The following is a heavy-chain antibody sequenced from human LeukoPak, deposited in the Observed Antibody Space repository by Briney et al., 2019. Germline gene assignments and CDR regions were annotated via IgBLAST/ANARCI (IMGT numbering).Heavy chain of an antibody. CDR1: GGSISSSSYY. V-gene: IGHV4-61*05. D-gene: IGHD5-24*01. J-gene: IGHJ5*02. CDR2: IYYSGRA. Sequence: SETLSLTCTVSGGSISSSSYYWGWIRQPPGKGLEWIGYIYYSGRADYNPSLKSRVTISVDTSKNQFSLKLTSVTAADTAVYYCARRGVEMAAIRPDNWFDPWGQGTLVTVSS. CDR3: ARRGVEMAAIRPDNWFDP.